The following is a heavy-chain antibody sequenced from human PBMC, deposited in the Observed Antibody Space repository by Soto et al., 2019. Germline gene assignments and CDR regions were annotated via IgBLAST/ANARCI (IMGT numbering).Heavy chain of an antibody. CDR1: GFSLSDYY. CDR3: VRDSPIGSTFSGYDGIDY. V-gene: IGHV1-2*02. Sequence: ASVKVSCKASGFSLSDYYMHWVRQAPGQGLEWMGWINPKTGATNYAQKFQGSVTITTDTSTGTAYMELNSLRSEDTAVYYCVRDSPIGSTFSGYDGIDYWGQGTLVTVSS. J-gene: IGHJ4*02. CDR2: INPKTGAT. D-gene: IGHD5-12*01.